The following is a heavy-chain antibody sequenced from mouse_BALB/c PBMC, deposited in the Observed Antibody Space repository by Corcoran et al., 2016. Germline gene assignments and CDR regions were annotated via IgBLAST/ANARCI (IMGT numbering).Heavy chain of an antibody. CDR1: GFNIRDTY. J-gene: IGHJ4*01. D-gene: IGHD3-1*01. CDR2: IDPANGNT. CDR3: ASPQPGWDGYYAMDY. Sequence: EVQLQQSGAELVKPGASVKLSCTAAGFNIRDTYMHWVKQRPEQVLEWIGRIDPANGNTKYDPKFQGKATITADTSSNTDYLQLSILTSDDTAVYYCASPQPGWDGYYAMDYWGQGTSVTVSS. V-gene: IGHV14-3*02.